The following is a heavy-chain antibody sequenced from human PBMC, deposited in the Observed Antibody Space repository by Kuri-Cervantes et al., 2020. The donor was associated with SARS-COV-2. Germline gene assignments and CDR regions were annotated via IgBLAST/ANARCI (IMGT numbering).Heavy chain of an antibody. J-gene: IGHJ4*02. CDR2: ISSSSSYI. V-gene: IGHV3-21*06. CDR1: GFTFSSYS. CDR3: AREDERGHYFDY. D-gene: IGHD3-16*01. Sequence: GESLKISCAASGFTFSSYSMNWVRQAPGKGLEWVSSISSSSSYIYYADSVKGRFTISRDNSKNTLYLQMNSLRAEDTAVYYCAREDERGHYFDYWGQGTLVTVSS.